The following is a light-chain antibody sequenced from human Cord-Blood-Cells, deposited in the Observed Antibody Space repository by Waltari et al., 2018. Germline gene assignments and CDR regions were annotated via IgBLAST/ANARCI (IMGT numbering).Light chain of an antibody. CDR2: AAS. J-gene: IGKJ2*03. Sequence: DIQMTQSPSSLSASVGARVTITCRASQSISSYLNWYQQKPGKAPKLLIYAASSLQSGVPSRFRGSGSGTDFTLTISSLQPEDFATYYCQQSYSTLYSFGQGTKLEI. CDR1: QSISSY. V-gene: IGKV1-39*01. CDR3: QQSYSTLYS.